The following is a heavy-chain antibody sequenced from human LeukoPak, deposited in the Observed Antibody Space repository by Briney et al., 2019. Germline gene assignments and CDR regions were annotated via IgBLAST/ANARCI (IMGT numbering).Heavy chain of an antibody. CDR3: ATKRMYSNFDYYYYYMDV. Sequence: SVKVCCKASGGTFSSYAISWVRQAPGQGLEWMGGIIPIFGTANYAQKFQGRVTITADESTSTAYMELSSLRSADTAVYYCATKRMYSNFDYYYYYMDVWGKGTTVTVSS. D-gene: IGHD4-11*01. CDR1: GGTFSSYA. V-gene: IGHV1-69*13. CDR2: IIPIFGTA. J-gene: IGHJ6*03.